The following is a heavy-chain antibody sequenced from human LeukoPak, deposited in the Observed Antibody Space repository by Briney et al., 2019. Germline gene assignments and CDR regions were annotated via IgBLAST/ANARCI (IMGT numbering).Heavy chain of an antibody. CDR1: GGSFSGYY. Sequence: SETLSLTCAVYGGSFSGYYWSWIRQPPGKGLEWIGEINHSGSTNYNPSPKSRVTISVDKSKNQFSLKLSSVTAADTAVYYCAGDDYSKRYFDYWGQGTLVTVSS. CDR3: AGDDYSKRYFDY. D-gene: IGHD4-11*01. J-gene: IGHJ4*02. CDR2: INHSGST. V-gene: IGHV4-34*01.